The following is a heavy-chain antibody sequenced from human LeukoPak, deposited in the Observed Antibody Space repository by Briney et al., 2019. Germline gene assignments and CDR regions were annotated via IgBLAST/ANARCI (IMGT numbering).Heavy chain of an antibody. D-gene: IGHD2-2*02. Sequence: PSETLSLTCTVSGGSISSYYWSWIRQPPGKGLEWIGYIYYSGSTNYNPSLKSRVTISVDTSKNQFSLKLSFVTAADTAVYYCARGDCSSTSCYREGYYFDYWGQGTLVTVSS. CDR1: GGSISSYY. V-gene: IGHV4-59*01. CDR2: IYYSGST. CDR3: ARGDCSSTSCYREGYYFDY. J-gene: IGHJ4*02.